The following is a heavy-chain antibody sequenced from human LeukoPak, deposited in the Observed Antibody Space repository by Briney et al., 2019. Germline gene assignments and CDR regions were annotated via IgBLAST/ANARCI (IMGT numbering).Heavy chain of an antibody. CDR1: GFPFSRDS. V-gene: IGHV3-74*01. CDR3: ASDVAYKFDY. Sequence: GGSLRLSCAASGFPFSRDSMHWVRQTPGEGLVWLSRISPDGSVTNYADSVKGRFTISRDNAKNTLYLQMNSLRDEDTAVYYCASDVAYKFDYWGQGTLVTFSS. CDR2: ISPDGSVT. J-gene: IGHJ4*02. D-gene: IGHD5-24*01.